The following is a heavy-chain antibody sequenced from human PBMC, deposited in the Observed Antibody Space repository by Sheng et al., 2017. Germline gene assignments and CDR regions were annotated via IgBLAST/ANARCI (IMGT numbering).Heavy chain of an antibody. CDR3: ARGPGIAVAGFYYYYYMDV. CDR1: GGTFSSYT. V-gene: IGHV1-69*02. CDR2: IIPILGIA. D-gene: IGHD6-19*01. Sequence: QVQLVQSGAEVKKPGSSVKVSCKASGGTFSSYTISWVRQAPGQGLEWMGRIIPILGIANYAQKFQGRVTITADKSTSTAYMELSSLRSEDTAVYYCARGPGIAVAGFYYYYYMDVWGKGTTVTVSS. J-gene: IGHJ6*03.